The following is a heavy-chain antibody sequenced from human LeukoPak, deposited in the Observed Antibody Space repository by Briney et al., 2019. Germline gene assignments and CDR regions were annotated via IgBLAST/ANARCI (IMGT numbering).Heavy chain of an antibody. D-gene: IGHD3-10*01. CDR1: GFTFSSYA. CDR2: ISMSGGST. CDR3: AKGADLWFGESLPFGS. Sequence: GGSLRLSCASSGFTFSSYAMSWVRQAPGEGLEWVSTISMSGGSTYSADSMKGRFTISRDNSKNTLYLQMNSLRAEDTAVYCCAKGADLWFGESLPFGSWGQGTLVTVSS. V-gene: IGHV3-23*01. J-gene: IGHJ4*02.